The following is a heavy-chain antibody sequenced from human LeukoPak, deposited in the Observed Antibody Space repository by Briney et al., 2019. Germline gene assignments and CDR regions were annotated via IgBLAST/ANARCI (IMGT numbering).Heavy chain of an antibody. CDR1: GFTFSSYW. V-gene: IGHV3-7*01. J-gene: IGHJ4*02. CDR3: ARAREITVSGTDYFDF. Sequence: GGSLRLSCAASGFTFSSYWMTWVRQAPGKGLEWVANIKHDGSEPSYVDSVKGRFTISRDNARSSLSLQLTGLRDEDTAVYYCARAREITVSGTDYFDFWGQGTLVTVSS. D-gene: IGHD6-19*01. CDR2: IKHDGSEP.